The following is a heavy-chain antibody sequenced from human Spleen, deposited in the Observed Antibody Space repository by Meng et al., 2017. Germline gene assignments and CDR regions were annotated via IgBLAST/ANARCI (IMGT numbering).Heavy chain of an antibody. CDR3: ARARGDSGYDDY. CDR2: IIPILGIA. Sequence: SVKVSCKASGYTFPDYWLHWVRQAPGQGLEWMGRIIPILGIANYAQKFQGRVTITADKSTSTAYMELSSLRSEDTAVYYCARARGDSGYDDYWGQGTLVTVSS. CDR1: GYTFPDYW. D-gene: IGHD5-12*01. V-gene: IGHV1-69*04. J-gene: IGHJ4*02.